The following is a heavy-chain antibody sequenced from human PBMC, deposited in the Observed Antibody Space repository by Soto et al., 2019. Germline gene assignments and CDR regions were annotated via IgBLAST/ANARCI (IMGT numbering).Heavy chain of an antibody. CDR1: GGVFRNYA. D-gene: IGHD1-26*01. J-gene: IGHJ5*01. Sequence: QVQLVQSGAEVKKPGSSVKVSCKASGGVFRNYAINWVRQAPGQGLEWMGGIIPVFGTADYPQKFQGRVTITADESTTTAYMELTSLKTEDTAVYFCVRERWGSYSFDSWGQGTLVTVAS. CDR3: VRERWGSYSFDS. V-gene: IGHV1-69*01. CDR2: IIPVFGTA.